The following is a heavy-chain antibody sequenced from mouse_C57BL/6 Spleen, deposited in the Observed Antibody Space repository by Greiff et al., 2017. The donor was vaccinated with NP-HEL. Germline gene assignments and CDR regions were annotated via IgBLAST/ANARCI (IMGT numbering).Heavy chain of an antibody. Sequence: QVQLQQSGAELVKPGASVKLSCKASGYTFTSYWMQWVKQRPGQGLEWIGEIDPSDSYTNYNQKFKGKATLTVDKSSSTAYMQLRSLTSEDSAVYYCARGGLGRGAMDYWGQGTSVTVSS. CDR1: GYTFTSYW. V-gene: IGHV1-50*01. CDR3: ARGGLGRGAMDY. D-gene: IGHD4-1*01. CDR2: IDPSDSYT. J-gene: IGHJ4*01.